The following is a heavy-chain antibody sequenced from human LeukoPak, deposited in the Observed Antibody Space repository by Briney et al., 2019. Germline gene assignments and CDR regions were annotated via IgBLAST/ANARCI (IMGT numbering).Heavy chain of an antibody. CDR1: GGSISSGDYY. Sequence: SETLSLTCTVSGGSISSGDYYWSWIRQPAGKGLEWIGRIYTSGSTNYNPSLKSRVTMSVDTSKNQFSLKLSSVTAADTAVYYCAREVEYSSSNYYYYYYMDVWGKGTTVTVSS. CDR2: IYTSGST. CDR3: AREVEYSSSNYYYYYYMDV. V-gene: IGHV4-61*02. D-gene: IGHD6-6*01. J-gene: IGHJ6*03.